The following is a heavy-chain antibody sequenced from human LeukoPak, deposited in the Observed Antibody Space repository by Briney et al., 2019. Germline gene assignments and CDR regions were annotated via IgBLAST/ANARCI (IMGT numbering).Heavy chain of an antibody. CDR3: ARDQDTAMVTYFDY. D-gene: IGHD5-18*01. V-gene: IGHV3-21*01. CDR1: GFTFSSYS. J-gene: IGHJ4*02. CDR2: ISSSSSYI. Sequence: GGSLRLSCVASGFTFSSYSMNWVRQAPGKGLEWVSSISSSSSYIYYADSVKGRFTISRDNAKNSLYLQMNSLRAEDTAVYYCARDQDTAMVTYFDYWGQGTLVTVSS.